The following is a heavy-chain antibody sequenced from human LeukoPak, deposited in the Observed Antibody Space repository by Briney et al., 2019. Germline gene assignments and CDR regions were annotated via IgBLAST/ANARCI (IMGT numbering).Heavy chain of an antibody. CDR2: ISWNSGSI. CDR3: AKAAGYSYGHIDY. D-gene: IGHD5-18*01. J-gene: IGHJ4*02. CDR1: GFTFDDYA. Sequence: GRSLRLSCAASGFTFDDYAMHWVRQAPGKGLEWVSGISWNSGSIGYADSVKGRFTISRDNAKNSLYLQMNSLRAEDVALYYCAKAAGYSYGHIDYWGQGTLVTVSS. V-gene: IGHV3-9*03.